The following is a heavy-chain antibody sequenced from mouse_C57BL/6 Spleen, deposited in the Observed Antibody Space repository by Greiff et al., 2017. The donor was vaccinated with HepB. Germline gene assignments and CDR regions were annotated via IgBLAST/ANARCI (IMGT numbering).Heavy chain of an antibody. Sequence: EVQVVESGGGLVKPGGSLKLSCAASGFTFSSYAMSWVRQTPEKRLEWVATISDGGSYTYYPDNVKGRFTISRDNAKNNLYLQMSHLKSEDTAMYYCAREGENDGYFFAYWGQGTLVTVSA. V-gene: IGHV5-4*01. J-gene: IGHJ3*01. CDR2: ISDGGSYT. D-gene: IGHD2-3*01. CDR1: GFTFSSYA. CDR3: AREGENDGYFFAY.